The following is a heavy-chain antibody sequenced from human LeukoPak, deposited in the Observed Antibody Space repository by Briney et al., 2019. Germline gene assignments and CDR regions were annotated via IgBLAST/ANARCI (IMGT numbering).Heavy chain of an antibody. CDR1: GGSISSYY. D-gene: IGHD6-6*01. CDR2: IYTSGST. J-gene: IGHJ6*03. Sequence: PSETLSLTCTVSGGSISSYYWSWIRQPAGKGLEWIGRIYTSGSTYYNPSLKSRLIISIDTSKNQFSLRLSSVTAADTAVYYCARRSAIDYYIDVWGRGTTVTVSS. V-gene: IGHV4-4*07. CDR3: ARRSAIDYYIDV.